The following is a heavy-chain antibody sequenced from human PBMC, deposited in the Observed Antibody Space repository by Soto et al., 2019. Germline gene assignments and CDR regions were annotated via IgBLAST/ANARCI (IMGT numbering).Heavy chain of an antibody. CDR2: ISSSSTI. CDR3: ARVAEWELLYSYYGMDV. J-gene: IGHJ6*02. D-gene: IGHD1-26*01. CDR1: GFTFSTYA. V-gene: IGHV3-48*02. Sequence: PGGALRLSCAASGFTFSTYAMALVRQAPGKGLEWVSYISSSSTIYYADSVKGRFTISRDNAKNSLSLQLNSLRDEDTAVYYCARVAEWELLYSYYGMDVWGQGTTVTVSS.